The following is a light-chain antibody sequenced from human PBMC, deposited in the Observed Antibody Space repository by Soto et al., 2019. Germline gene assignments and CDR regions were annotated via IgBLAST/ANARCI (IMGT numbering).Light chain of an antibody. CDR3: QQYGSSLYT. J-gene: IGKJ1*01. CDR1: QSVSSSY. V-gene: IGKV3-20*01. CDR2: GAS. Sequence: EIVLTQSPGTLSLSPGERATLSCRASQSVSSSYLAWYQQKPGQAPRLLIYGASSRATGIPDRFSGSGSGKDFTLTISRLEPEDFAVYYCQQYGSSLYTFGQGTKVEIK.